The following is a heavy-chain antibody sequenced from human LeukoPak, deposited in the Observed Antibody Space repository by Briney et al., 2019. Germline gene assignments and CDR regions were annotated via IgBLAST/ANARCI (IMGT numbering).Heavy chain of an antibody. V-gene: IGHV3-23*01. J-gene: IGHJ3*02. CDR3: ARAPSGLIKGSYDI. Sequence: GGSLTLSCVGSGFTFSSYAMTWVRQVPGRGLDWVSSMFGSGGSPYYADSVKGRFTISRDNSWNTLYLHMHNLRADDTGIYYCARAPSGLIKGSYDIWGQGTRVTVSA. CDR2: MFGSGGSP. D-gene: IGHD3-10*01. CDR1: GFTFSSYA.